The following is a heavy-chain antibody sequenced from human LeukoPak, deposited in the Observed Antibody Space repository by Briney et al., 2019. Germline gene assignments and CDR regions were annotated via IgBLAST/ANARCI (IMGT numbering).Heavy chain of an antibody. CDR3: AREVAASGGAFDY. D-gene: IGHD2-15*01. J-gene: IGHJ4*02. CDR1: GFTFDDYA. CDR2: ISWNSGSI. Sequence: PGGSLRLSCAASGFTFDDYAMHWVRQAPGKGLEWVSGISWNSGSIGYADSVKGRFTISRDNAKNSLYLQMNSLRAEDTALYHCAREVAASGGAFDYWGQGTLVTVSS. V-gene: IGHV3-9*01.